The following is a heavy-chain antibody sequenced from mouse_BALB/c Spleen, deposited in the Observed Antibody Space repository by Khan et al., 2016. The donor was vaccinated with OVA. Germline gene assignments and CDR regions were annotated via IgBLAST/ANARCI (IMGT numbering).Heavy chain of an antibody. CDR1: GYSLTRYG. V-gene: IGHV2-9*02. J-gene: IGHJ2*01. Sequence: QVQLKESGPGLVAPSQSLSITCTVYGYSLTRYGVHWVRQHPGKGLAWLGLIWAGGSTNYNWALMSRLSISIDNSKSLVYLIMNSLQTDDTALYYCARSKYLARYWGQGTTLTVSS. CDR3: ARSKYLARY. CDR2: IWAGGST.